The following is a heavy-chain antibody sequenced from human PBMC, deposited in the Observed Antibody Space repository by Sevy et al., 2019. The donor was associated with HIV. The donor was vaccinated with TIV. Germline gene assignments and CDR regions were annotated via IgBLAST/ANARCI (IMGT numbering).Heavy chain of an antibody. CDR3: ARHSPVGGSYYYYGMDV. CDR2: ISSSGSTI. CDR1: GFTFSSYE. J-gene: IGHJ6*02. V-gene: IGHV3-48*03. D-gene: IGHD1-26*01. Sequence: GGSLRLSCAASGFTFSSYEMNWVRQAPGKGLEWVSYISSSGSTIYYADSVKGRFTISRDNAKNSLYLQMNGLGAEDTAVYYCARHSPVGGSYYYYGMDVWGQGTTVTVSS.